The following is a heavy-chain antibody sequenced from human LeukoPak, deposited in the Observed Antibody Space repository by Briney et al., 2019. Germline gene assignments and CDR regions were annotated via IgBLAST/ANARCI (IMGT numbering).Heavy chain of an antibody. CDR2: INPNSGGT. Sequence: ASVKVSCKASGYTFTGYYMHWVRQAPGQGLEWMGWINPNSGGTNYAQKFQGRVTMTRDTSISTAYMELSRLRSDDTAVYYCAREPQYGDELGWPYNWFDPWGQGPLVTVPS. CDR3: AREPQYGDELGWPYNWFDP. J-gene: IGHJ5*02. D-gene: IGHD4-17*01. CDR1: GYTFTGYY. V-gene: IGHV1-2*02.